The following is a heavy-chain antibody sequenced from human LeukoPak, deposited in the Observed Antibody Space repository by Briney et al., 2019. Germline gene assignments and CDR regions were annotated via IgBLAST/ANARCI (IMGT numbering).Heavy chain of an antibody. J-gene: IGHJ4*02. D-gene: IGHD2-21*01. CDR3: TPVMVEDRGF. V-gene: IGHV3-15*01. CDR1: GFIFNKAW. CDR2: IKSNNDGGTT. Sequence: GSLRLSCAASGFIFNKAWMNWVRQAPGKGPEWVGRIKSNNDGGTTNYASPVEGRFIISRDDSKNTIYLQMNRLIIDDTAIYYCTPVMVEDRGFWGQGTLVTVSS.